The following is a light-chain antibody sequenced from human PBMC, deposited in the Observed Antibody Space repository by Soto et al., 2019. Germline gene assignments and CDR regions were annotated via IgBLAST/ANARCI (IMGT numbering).Light chain of an antibody. CDR3: QQYNNWPRT. J-gene: IGKJ1*01. CDR2: GAS. V-gene: IGKV3-15*01. Sequence: EIVLTQSPGTLSLSPGEGATLSCRASPSVSSSYIAWYQQKPGQAPRLLIYGASTRATGIPARFSGSGSGTEFTLTISSLQSEDFAVYHCQQYNNWPRTFGQGTKVDI. CDR1: PSVSSS.